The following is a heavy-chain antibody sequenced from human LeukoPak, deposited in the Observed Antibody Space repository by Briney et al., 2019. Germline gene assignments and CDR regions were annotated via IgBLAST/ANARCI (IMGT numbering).Heavy chain of an antibody. V-gene: IGHV3-23*01. D-gene: IGHD3-9*01. Sequence: PGGSLRLSCAASGFTFSSYAMSWVRQAPGKGLEWVSAISGSGGSTYYADSVKGRFTISRDNSKNTLYLQMNSLRAEDTAVYYCARNYDILTGYYSPLLFDYWGQGTLVTVSS. J-gene: IGHJ4*02. CDR1: GFTFSSYA. CDR3: ARNYDILTGYYSPLLFDY. CDR2: ISGSGGST.